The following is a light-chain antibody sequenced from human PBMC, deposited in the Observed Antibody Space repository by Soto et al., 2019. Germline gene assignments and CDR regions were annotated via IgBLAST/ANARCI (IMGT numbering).Light chain of an antibody. CDR3: MQGTYWPRLT. Sequence: DVVMTQSPLSLPVTLGQPASISCRSSQSLVYSDGNTYLNWFHQRPGQSPRRLIYKVSNRDSVVPDRFSGSGSRTDFTLKISRVEAEDVGVYYCMQGTYWPRLTFGGGTKVEIK. J-gene: IGKJ4*01. CDR2: KVS. V-gene: IGKV2-30*01. CDR1: QSLVYSDGNTY.